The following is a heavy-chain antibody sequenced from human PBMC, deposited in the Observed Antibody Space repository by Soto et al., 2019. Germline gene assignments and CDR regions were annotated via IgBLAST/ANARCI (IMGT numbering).Heavy chain of an antibody. Sequence: SETLSLTCTVSGCTLSSYYWSWLRQPPGKGLEWIGYIYYSGFTDYNPSLKSRVTISEDTSKNQFSLRLTSVTAADTAVYYCARDQNSSGYLDYWGQGILVTVSS. CDR1: GCTLSSYY. D-gene: IGHD3-22*01. CDR2: IYYSGFT. J-gene: IGHJ4*02. V-gene: IGHV4-59*01. CDR3: ARDQNSSGYLDY.